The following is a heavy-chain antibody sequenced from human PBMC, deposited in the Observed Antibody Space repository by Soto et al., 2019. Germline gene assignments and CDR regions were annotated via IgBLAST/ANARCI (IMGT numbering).Heavy chain of an antibody. CDR3: ARGTSAEYFQH. V-gene: IGHV4-34*01. CDR1: GGSISTYY. Sequence: SETLSLTCTVSGGSISTYYWSWIRQSPGKGLEWLGEIHHSGSTNYNPSLKSRVTISVDTSKNQFSLKLSSVTAADTAVYYCARGTSAEYFQHWGQGTLVTVSS. J-gene: IGHJ1*01. CDR2: IHHSGST. D-gene: IGHD2-2*01.